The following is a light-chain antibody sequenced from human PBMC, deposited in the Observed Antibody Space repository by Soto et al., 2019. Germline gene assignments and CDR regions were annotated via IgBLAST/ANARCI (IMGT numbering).Light chain of an antibody. CDR1: RRVSSN. J-gene: IGKJ5*01. CDR2: CAS. Sequence: VGMPQYPATLSVSPGEGATLSCRASRRVSSNLSWYQQKPCQAPGLLIYCASTRATGIPARFSGSGSGTEFTLTISSLQSEDFAVYYCQQYNNWSPITFGQGTRLEI. CDR3: QQYNNWSPIT. V-gene: IGKV3-15*01.